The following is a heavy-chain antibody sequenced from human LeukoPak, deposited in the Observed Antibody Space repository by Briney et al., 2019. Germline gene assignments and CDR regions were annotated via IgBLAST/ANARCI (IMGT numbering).Heavy chain of an antibody. D-gene: IGHD2-15*01. CDR3: ALVVVVVAATSLDY. CDR1: GITFRSYG. Sequence: PGGSLRLSCAASGITFRSYGMSWVRQAPGKGLEWVSAINDSGDGTYYADSVKGRFIISRDNSKNTLYLQMNSLRAEDTAVYYCALVVVVVAATSLDYWGQGTLVTVSS. CDR2: INDSGDGT. V-gene: IGHV3-23*01. J-gene: IGHJ4*02.